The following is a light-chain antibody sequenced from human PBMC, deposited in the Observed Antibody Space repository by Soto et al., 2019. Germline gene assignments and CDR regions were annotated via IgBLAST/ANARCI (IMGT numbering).Light chain of an antibody. V-gene: IGLV2-11*01. Sequence: QSALTQPRSVSGSPGQSVTISCTGTSSDVGGYNYVSWYQQHPGKAPKVIIYEVSKRPSGGPDRFSGSKAGNTASLTFSGRQPEDEADYYCCSHAGSYTYVFGTGTKLTVL. CDR1: SSDVGGYNY. CDR3: CSHAGSYTYV. CDR2: EVS. J-gene: IGLJ1*01.